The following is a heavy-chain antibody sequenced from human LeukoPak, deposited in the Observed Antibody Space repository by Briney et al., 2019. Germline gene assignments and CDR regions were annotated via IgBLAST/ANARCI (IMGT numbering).Heavy chain of an antibody. CDR1: GGSISSGDYY. J-gene: IGHJ4*02. Sequence: SQTLSLTCTVSGGSISSGDYYWSWIRQPPGKGLEWIGYIYYSGSTYYNPSLKSRVTISIDTSKNQFSLKLSSVTAADTAVYYCARDRGGVGATDYWGQGTLVTVSS. D-gene: IGHD1-26*01. CDR2: IYYSGST. CDR3: ARDRGGVGATDY. V-gene: IGHV4-30-4*08.